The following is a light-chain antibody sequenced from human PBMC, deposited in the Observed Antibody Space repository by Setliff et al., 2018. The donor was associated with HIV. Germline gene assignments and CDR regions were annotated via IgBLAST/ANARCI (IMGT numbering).Light chain of an antibody. CDR2: DVT. CDR1: SSDIGGYNY. V-gene: IGLV2-14*03. CDR3: SSRIVSSALHV. Sequence: QSVLTQPASVSGSPGQSITISCTGTSSDIGGYNYVSWYQQLPGNTPKLLIYDVTNRPSGVPDRFSGSKSANTASLTISGLQAEDEADYYCSSRIVSSALHVFGTGTKV. J-gene: IGLJ1*01.